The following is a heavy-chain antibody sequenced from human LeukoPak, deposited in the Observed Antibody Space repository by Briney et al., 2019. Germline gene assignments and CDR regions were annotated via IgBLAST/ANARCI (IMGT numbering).Heavy chain of an antibody. CDR2: IHYSGST. CDR1: GDSIIGYY. V-gene: IGHV4-59*08. Sequence: PSETLSLTCTVSGDSIIGYYWSWIRQPPGKGLEWIGYIHYSGSTNYNPSLQSRVTISVDTSRSHFSLQLNSVTPEDTAVYYCARQQEGSFDYWGQGTLVTVSS. CDR3: ARQQEGSFDY. J-gene: IGHJ4*02.